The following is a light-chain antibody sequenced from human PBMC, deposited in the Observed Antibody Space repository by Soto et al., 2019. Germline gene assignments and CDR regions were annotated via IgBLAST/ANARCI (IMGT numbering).Light chain of an antibody. CDR1: QSVFRNH. CDR2: GVS. Sequence: EIVLTQSPDTLSLSPGERATLSCRASQSVFRNHFAWYQQKPGQAPSLLIYGVSSRTTGIPDRFSGSGSGTDFTLTITSLEPEDAAVYFCHQYGSLPRTFGQGTQVEI. V-gene: IGKV3-20*01. J-gene: IGKJ1*01. CDR3: HQYGSLPRT.